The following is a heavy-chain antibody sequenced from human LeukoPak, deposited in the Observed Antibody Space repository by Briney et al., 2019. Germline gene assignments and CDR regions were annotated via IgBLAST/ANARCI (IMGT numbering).Heavy chain of an antibody. Sequence: GGSLRLSRAASGFTFSSYAMHWVRQAPGKGLEYVSAISSNGGSTYYANSVKGRFTISRDNSKNTLYLQMGSLRAEDMAVYYCARARGYSGYDLGYWGQGTLVTVSS. CDR1: GFTFSSYA. CDR3: ARARGYSGYDLGY. CDR2: ISSNGGST. V-gene: IGHV3-64*01. J-gene: IGHJ4*02. D-gene: IGHD5-12*01.